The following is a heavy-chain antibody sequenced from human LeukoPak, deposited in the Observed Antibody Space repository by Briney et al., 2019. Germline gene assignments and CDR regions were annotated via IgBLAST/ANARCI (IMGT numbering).Heavy chain of an antibody. V-gene: IGHV4-59*08. D-gene: IGHD1-26*01. J-gene: IGHJ6*03. CDR3: ARTAFGGTFPYYYYYMDV. CDR1: GGSISSYY. Sequence: KSSETLSLTCTVSGGSISSYYWSWIRQPPGKGLEWIGYIYYSGSTNYNPSLKSRVTISVDTSKNQFSLRLSSVTAADTAVYYCARTAFGGTFPYYYYYMDVWGKGTTVTVSS. CDR2: IYYSGST.